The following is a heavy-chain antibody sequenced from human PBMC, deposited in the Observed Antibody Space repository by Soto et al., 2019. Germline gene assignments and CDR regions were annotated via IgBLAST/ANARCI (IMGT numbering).Heavy chain of an antibody. D-gene: IGHD1-7*01. J-gene: IGHJ4*02. Sequence: EVQLAESGGGMVQPGGSLGLSCAASGFTFSSYDMHWVRQAPGKGLEYVSSISSNGGTTYYGNSVKGRFTISRDNSKNTLYLQMGSLRAEDMAVYYCVRRVSGNYDYWGQGTLVTVSS. CDR1: GFTFSSYD. CDR2: ISSNGGTT. V-gene: IGHV3-64*01. CDR3: VRRVSGNYDY.